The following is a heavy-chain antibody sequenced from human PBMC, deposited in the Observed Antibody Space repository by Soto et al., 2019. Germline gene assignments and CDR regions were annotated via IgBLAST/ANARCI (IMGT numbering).Heavy chain of an antibody. Sequence: PGGSLRLSCAPSGFSFDHYTMTWVRQATGKGLECVSAISGSGDNTYYADSVKGLFTISRDNSRNTLYLQFNTLRAEDTALYYCAKGYYSGYDLAYFDYWGQGTLVTVSS. D-gene: IGHD5-12*01. CDR2: ISGSGDNT. J-gene: IGHJ4*01. CDR1: GFSFDHYT. V-gene: IGHV3-23*01. CDR3: AKGYYSGYDLAYFDY.